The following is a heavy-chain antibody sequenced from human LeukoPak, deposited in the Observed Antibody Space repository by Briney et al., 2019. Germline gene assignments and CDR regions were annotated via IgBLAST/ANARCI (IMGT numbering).Heavy chain of an antibody. D-gene: IGHD5-24*01. CDR1: GYTFTSYD. V-gene: IGHV1-8*01. Sequence: GASGKLSCTAAGYTFTSYDINWERQAPGQGLEWMGWMNPNSGNTGYAQKFQGRVTMTRNTSISTAYMELSSLRSEDTAVYYCARGMATKAYVIDYWGQGTLVTVSS. CDR3: ARGMATKAYVIDY. J-gene: IGHJ4*02. CDR2: MNPNSGNT.